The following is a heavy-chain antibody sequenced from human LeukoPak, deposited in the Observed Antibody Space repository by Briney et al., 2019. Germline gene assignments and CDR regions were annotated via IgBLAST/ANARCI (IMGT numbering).Heavy chain of an antibody. D-gene: IGHD2-2*01. Sequence: GASVKVSCKASGYTFTGYYMHWVRQAPGQGLEWMGWINPNSGGTNYAQKFQGRVTVTRDTSISTAYMELSRLRSDDTAVYYCARVPSRPYYYYYGMDVWGQGTTVTVSS. CDR1: GYTFTGYY. CDR3: ARVPSRPYYYYYGMDV. J-gene: IGHJ6*02. CDR2: INPNSGGT. V-gene: IGHV1-2*02.